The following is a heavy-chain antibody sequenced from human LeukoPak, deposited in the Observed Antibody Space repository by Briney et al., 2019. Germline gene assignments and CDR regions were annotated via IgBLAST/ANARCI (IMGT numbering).Heavy chain of an antibody. CDR1: GFAFSSHA. D-gene: IGHD3-3*01. CDR3: AKGSTYDFWSGDALDV. J-gene: IGHJ3*01. Sequence: GGSLRLSCAASGFAFSSHAMTWVRQAPGKGLEWVSSISGSAENTYYADSVKGRFTISRDSSQKILSLQMDNLKVDDTAIYYCAKGSTYDFWSGDALDVWGQGTMVTVAS. CDR2: ISGSAENT. V-gene: IGHV3-23*01.